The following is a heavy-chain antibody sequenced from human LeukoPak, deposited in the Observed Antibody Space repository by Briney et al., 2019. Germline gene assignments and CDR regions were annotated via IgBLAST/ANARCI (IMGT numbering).Heavy chain of an antibody. CDR2: IIPILGIA. J-gene: IGHJ4*02. CDR3: ARLGSGYDSSGYSDY. CDR1: GGTFSSYA. V-gene: IGHV1-69*04. Sequence: GASVKVFCKASGGTFSSYAISWVRQAPGQGLEWMGRIIPILGIANYAQKFQGRVTITADKSTSTAYMELSSLRSEDTAVYYCARLGSGYDSSGYSDYWGQGTLVTVSS. D-gene: IGHD3-22*01.